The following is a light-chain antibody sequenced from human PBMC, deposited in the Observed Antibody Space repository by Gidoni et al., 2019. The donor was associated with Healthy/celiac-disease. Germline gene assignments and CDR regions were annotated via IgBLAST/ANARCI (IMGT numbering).Light chain of an antibody. J-gene: IGLJ1*01. Sequence: SSLTQPPSAPGSPGQSVTISCTAPSSDVGGYNYVSLYQQHPGKAPKLMIYEVSKRPAGVPDRFSGSKSGNTASLTVSGLQAEDEADYYCSSYAGSNNLGVFGTGTKVTVL. CDR1: SSDVGGYNY. V-gene: IGLV2-8*01. CDR3: SSYAGSNNLGV. CDR2: EVS.